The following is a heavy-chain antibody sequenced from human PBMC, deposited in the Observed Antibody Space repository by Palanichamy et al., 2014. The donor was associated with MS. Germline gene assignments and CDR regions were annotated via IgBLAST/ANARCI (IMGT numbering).Heavy chain of an antibody. CDR3: ARPLGGSGSYYF. D-gene: IGHD3-10*01. CDR1: GGSISSSSYY. CDR2: IYYSGGT. V-gene: IGHV4-39*01. Sequence: QLQLQDRGPGLVKASETLSLSCTVSGGSISSSSYYWGWIRQPPGKGLEWIGSIYYSGGTYYNPSLKSRVTISVDTSKNQFPLKLSSVTAADTAVYYCARPLGGSGSYYFWGQGTLVTVSS. J-gene: IGHJ4*02.